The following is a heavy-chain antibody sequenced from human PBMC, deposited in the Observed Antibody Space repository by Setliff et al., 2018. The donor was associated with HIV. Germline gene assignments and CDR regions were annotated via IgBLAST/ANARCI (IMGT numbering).Heavy chain of an antibody. D-gene: IGHD7-27*01. CDR1: GYLFNAYD. CDR3: VRDRTHLNWGSRGYYFMDF. V-gene: IGHV1-2*02. Sequence: ASVKVSCKAYGYLFNAYDMHWVRQAPGQGLEWMGWVNPKNGVTSYAQVRDRVTLTRDTSISTAYMELSRLKSDDTAVYYCVRDRTHLNWGSRGYYFMDFWGKGTTVTVS. CDR2: VNPKNGVT. J-gene: IGHJ6*03.